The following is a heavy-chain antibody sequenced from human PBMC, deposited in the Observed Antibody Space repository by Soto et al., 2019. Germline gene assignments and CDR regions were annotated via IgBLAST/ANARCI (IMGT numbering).Heavy chain of an antibody. CDR2: IYYSGST. V-gene: IGHV4-31*03. D-gene: IGHD5-12*01. CDR1: GGSISSGGYY. J-gene: IGHJ4*02. CDR3: AGTTALQDSGYDLYYFAY. Sequence: PSETLSLTCTVSGGSISSGGYYWSWIRQHPGKGLEWIGYIYYSGSTYYNPSLKSRVTISVDTSKNQFSLRLSSVTAADTAVYYCAGTTALQDSGYDLYYFAYWGQGTLVTVSS.